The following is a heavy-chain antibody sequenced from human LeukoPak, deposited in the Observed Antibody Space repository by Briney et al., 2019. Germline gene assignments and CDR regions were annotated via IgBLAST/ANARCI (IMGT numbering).Heavy chain of an antibody. CDR1: GFTFSSYW. J-gene: IGHJ4*02. CDR3: ARRYMGPGYYFDY. Sequence: PGGSLRPSCAASGFTFSSYWMSWVRQAPGKGLEWVANIKQDGSEKYYVDSVKGRFTISRDNAKNSLYLQMNSLRAEDTAVYYCARRYMGPGYYFDYWGQGTLVTVSS. D-gene: IGHD2-2*02. V-gene: IGHV3-7*01. CDR2: IKQDGSEK.